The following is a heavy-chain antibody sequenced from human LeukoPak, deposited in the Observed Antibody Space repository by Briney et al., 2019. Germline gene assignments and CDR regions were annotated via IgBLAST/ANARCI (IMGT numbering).Heavy chain of an antibody. CDR1: GFTFDDYA. J-gene: IGHJ3*02. CDR3: AKVRAYGLDDAFDI. CDR2: ISWNSGSI. Sequence: PGGSLRLSCAASGFTFDDYAMHWVRQAPGKGLEWVSGISWNSGSIGYADSVKGRFTISRDNAKNSLYPQMNSLRAEDTALYYCAKVRAYGLDDAFDIWGQGTMVTVSS. D-gene: IGHD3-10*01. V-gene: IGHV3-9*01.